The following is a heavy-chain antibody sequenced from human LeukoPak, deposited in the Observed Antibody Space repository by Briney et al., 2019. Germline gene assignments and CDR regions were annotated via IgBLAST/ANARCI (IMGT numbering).Heavy chain of an antibody. V-gene: IGHV4-4*07. CDR3: ARDGRISYGDYGYYHYYMDV. CDR2: IYSSGGT. J-gene: IGHJ6*03. Sequence: PSETLSLTCTVSGGSINGFYWNWIRQPAGKRLEWIGRIYSSGGTDYNPPLKSRVTVSVDTSKNHFSLKLTSVTAADTAVYYCARDGRISYGDYGYYHYYMDVWGKGTTVTISS. CDR1: GGSINGFY. D-gene: IGHD4-17*01.